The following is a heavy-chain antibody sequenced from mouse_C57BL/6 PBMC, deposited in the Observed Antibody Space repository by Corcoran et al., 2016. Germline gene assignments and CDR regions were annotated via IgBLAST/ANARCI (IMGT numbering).Heavy chain of an antibody. CDR1: GYTFTTYG. Sequence: QIQLVQAGPELKKPGETVRSSCKASGYTFTTYGMSWVKQAPGKGLKWMGWINTYSGVPTYADDFKGRFAFSLEASASTAYLQINNLKNEDTATYFCASFQGGYAIDYLGQGTSVTVSS. CDR3: ASFQGGYAIDY. J-gene: IGHJ4*01. V-gene: IGHV9-3*01. CDR2: INTYSGVP.